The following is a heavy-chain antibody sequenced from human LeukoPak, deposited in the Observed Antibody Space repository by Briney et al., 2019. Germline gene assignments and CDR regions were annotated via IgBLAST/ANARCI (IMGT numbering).Heavy chain of an antibody. J-gene: IGHJ6*03. D-gene: IGHD3-16*01. Sequence: SETLSLTCAVYGGPFSGYYWSWIRQPPGKGLEWIGEINHSGSTNYNPSLKSRVTISVDTSKNQFSLKLSSVTAADTAVYYCARAWGYYYYYMDVWGKGTTVTVSS. CDR2: INHSGST. CDR3: ARAWGYYYYYMDV. CDR1: GGPFSGYY. V-gene: IGHV4-34*01.